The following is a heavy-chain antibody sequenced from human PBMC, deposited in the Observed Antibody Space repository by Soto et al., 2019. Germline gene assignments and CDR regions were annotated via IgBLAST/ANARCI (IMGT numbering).Heavy chain of an antibody. D-gene: IGHD3-16*02. CDR2: MNPNSGNT. V-gene: IGHV1-8*01. J-gene: IGHJ5*02. CDR3: ARGAVMITFGGVIPNNWFDP. Sequence: ASVKVSCKASGYTFTSYDINWVRQATGEGLEWMGWMNPNSGNTGYAQKFQGRVTMTRNTSISTAYMELSSLRSEDTAVYYCARGAVMITFGGVIPNNWFDPWGQGTLVTVSS. CDR1: GYTFTSYD.